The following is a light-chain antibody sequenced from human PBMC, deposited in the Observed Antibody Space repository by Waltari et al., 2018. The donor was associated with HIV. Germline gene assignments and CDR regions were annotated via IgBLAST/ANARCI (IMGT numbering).Light chain of an antibody. CDR1: TSHIETNY. J-gene: IGLJ2*01. Sequence: QPVLTQPPSVSAAPGRSVTITCSGSTSHIETNYVSLYQQIPGTAPKLLIYDNNKRPSGIPERFSGSKSATSATLGITGLQTGDEAEYFCGTWDSSLNTPVFGGGSRLTVL. CDR2: DNN. CDR3: GTWDSSLNTPV. V-gene: IGLV1-51*01.